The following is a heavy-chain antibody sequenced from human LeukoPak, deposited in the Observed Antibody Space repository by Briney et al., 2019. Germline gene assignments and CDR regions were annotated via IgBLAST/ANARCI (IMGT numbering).Heavy chain of an antibody. V-gene: IGHV4-59*01. CDR2: IYYSGSA. D-gene: IGHD3-3*01. CDR1: GGSISSYY. Sequence: SETLSLTCTVSGGSISSYYWSWIRQPPGKGLEWIGYIYYSGSANYNPSLKSRVTISVDTSKNQFSLKLSSVTAADTAVYYCARGRLRFLEMDVWGKGTMVTVSS. CDR3: ARGRLRFLEMDV. J-gene: IGHJ6*04.